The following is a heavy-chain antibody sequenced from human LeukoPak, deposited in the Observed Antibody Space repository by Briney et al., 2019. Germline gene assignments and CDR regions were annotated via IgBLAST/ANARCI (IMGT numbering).Heavy chain of an antibody. CDR2: IYSGGNT. CDR3: ARDRGGTYYVDY. J-gene: IGHJ4*02. CDR1: GFTVSSSF. V-gene: IGHV3-53*01. D-gene: IGHD1-26*01. Sequence: GGSLTLSCAASGFTVSSSFMSWVRQAPGKGLEWVSVIYSGGNTYYADSVKGRFTISRDNSKNTVYLQMNSLRAEDTAVHYCARDRGGTYYVDYWGQRTLFTVSS.